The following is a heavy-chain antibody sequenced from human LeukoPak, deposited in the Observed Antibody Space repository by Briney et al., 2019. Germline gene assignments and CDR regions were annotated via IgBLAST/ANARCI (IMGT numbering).Heavy chain of an antibody. CDR3: ARGKVGATPPRLNY. CDR2: ISSSSSYI. V-gene: IGHV3-21*01. J-gene: IGHJ4*02. CDR1: GFTFSSYG. D-gene: IGHD1-26*01. Sequence: SLRLSCAASGFTFSSYGMHWLRQAPGKGLELVSSISSSSSYIYYADSVKGRFTISRDNAKNSLYLQMNSLRAEDTAVYYCARGKVGATPPRLNYWGQGTLVTVSS.